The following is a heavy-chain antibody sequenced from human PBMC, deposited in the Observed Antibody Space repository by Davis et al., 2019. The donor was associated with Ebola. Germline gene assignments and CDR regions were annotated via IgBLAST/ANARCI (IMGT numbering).Heavy chain of an antibody. J-gene: IGHJ4*02. CDR3: AHRQPSNLLKS. CDR1: GFSLSSNGAG. V-gene: IGHV2-5*02. CDR2: IYWDDDK. D-gene: IGHD4-11*01. Sequence: SGPTLAQPTQPLTLTCTFSGFSLSSNGAGVGWIRQPPGKALEWLELIYWDDDKRYNPSLKSRVTITKDTSKNQVVLTMTNMDPVDTATYYCAHRQPSNLLKSWGQGTLVTVSS.